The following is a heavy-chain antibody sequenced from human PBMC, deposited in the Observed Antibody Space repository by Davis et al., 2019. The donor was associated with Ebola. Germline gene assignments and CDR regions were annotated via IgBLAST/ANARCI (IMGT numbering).Heavy chain of an antibody. V-gene: IGHV3-11*06. D-gene: IGHD4-23*01. CDR1: GFTFSDYY. J-gene: IGHJ4*02. CDR3: ARDPVDYGSNRRFDY. Sequence: GESLKISCAASGFTFSDYYMSWICHARGKGLEWGSYISSSSYYTNYADSVNGRFTISRDNAKNSLYLQMNILRAEDTAVYYCARDPVDYGSNRRFDYWGQGTLVTVSS. CDR2: ISSSSYYT.